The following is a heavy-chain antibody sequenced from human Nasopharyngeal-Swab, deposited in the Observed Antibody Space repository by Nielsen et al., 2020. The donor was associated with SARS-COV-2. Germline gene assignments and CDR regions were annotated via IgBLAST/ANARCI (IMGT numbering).Heavy chain of an antibody. CDR2: IWYDGSNK. CDR3: AKTWGGSYGFFDY. CDR1: GFTFSTFG. D-gene: IGHD1-26*01. J-gene: IGHJ4*02. V-gene: IGHV3-30*02. Sequence: GESLKISCAASGFTFSTFGMHWVRQAPGKGLEWVAVIWYDGSNKYYADSVKGRFTISRDNSKNTLYLQMNSLRAEDTAVYYCAKTWGGSYGFFDYWGQGTLVTVSS.